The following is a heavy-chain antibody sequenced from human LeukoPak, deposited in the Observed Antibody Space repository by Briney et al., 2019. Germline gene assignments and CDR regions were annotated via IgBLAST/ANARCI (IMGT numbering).Heavy chain of an antibody. D-gene: IGHD1-26*01. V-gene: IGHV1-2*02. CDR3: ARDGGVGGATGYYYYMDV. Sequence: ASVKVSCKASGYTFTGYYMHWVRQAPGQGLEWMGWINPNSGGTNYAQKFQGRATMTRDTSISTAYMELSRLRSDDTAVYYCARDGGVGGATGYYYYMDVWGKGTTVTVSS. CDR1: GYTFTGYY. J-gene: IGHJ6*03. CDR2: INPNSGGT.